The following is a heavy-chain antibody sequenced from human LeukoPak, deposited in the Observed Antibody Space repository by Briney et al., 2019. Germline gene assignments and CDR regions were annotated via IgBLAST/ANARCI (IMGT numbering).Heavy chain of an antibody. CDR3: ARAASEPLVVVINNWFDP. J-gene: IGHJ5*02. V-gene: IGHV4-61*08. CDR1: GGSISSGGYY. D-gene: IGHD3-22*01. Sequence: SETLSLTCTVSGGSISSGGYYWSWIRQPPGKGLEWIGYIYTSGSTNYNPSLKSRVTISVDTSKNQFSLKLSSVTAADTAVYYCARAASEPLVVVINNWFDPWGQGTLVTVSS. CDR2: IYTSGST.